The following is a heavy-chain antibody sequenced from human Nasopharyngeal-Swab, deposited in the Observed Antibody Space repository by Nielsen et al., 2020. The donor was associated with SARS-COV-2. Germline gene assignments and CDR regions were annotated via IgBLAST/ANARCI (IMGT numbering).Heavy chain of an antibody. Sequence: SETLSLTFTVSGGSISSSSYYWGWIRQPPGKGLEWIGSIYYSGSTYYNPSLKSRVTISVDTSKNQFSLKLSSVTAADTAVYYCARISGWSGYYLYYYYYMDVWGKGTTVTVSS. J-gene: IGHJ6*03. CDR3: ARISGWSGYYLYYYYYMDV. V-gene: IGHV4-39*07. CDR1: GGSISSSSYY. D-gene: IGHD3-3*01. CDR2: IYYSGST.